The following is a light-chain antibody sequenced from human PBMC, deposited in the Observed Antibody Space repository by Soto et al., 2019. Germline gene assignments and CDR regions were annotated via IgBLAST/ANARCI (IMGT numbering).Light chain of an antibody. CDR1: QSVRSSY. J-gene: IGKJ1*01. CDR3: QQYGSSPQT. Sequence: EIVLTQSPGTLSLSPGERATLSCRASQSVRSSYLAWYQQKPRQAPRLLIYGASSRATGIPDRFSGSGSGTDFTLTISRLEPEDFAVYYCQQYGSSPQTFGQGTKVEIK. CDR2: GAS. V-gene: IGKV3-20*01.